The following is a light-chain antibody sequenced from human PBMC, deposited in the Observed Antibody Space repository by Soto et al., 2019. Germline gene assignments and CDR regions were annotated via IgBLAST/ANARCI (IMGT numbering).Light chain of an antibody. CDR3: SSYRTGGPFV. CDR2: EVS. J-gene: IGLJ1*01. CDR1: SSDVGGYNY. Sequence: LSQPASVSGSPGQSMAISCTGTSSDVGGYNYVSWYQQLPGKAPKLLISEVSNRPSGVSHRFSGSKSGNTASLTISGLQAEDEADYYCSSYRTGGPFVFXTGTKLTVL. V-gene: IGLV2-14*01.